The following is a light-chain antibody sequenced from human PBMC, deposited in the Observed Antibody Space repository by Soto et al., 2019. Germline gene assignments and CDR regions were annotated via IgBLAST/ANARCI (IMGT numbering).Light chain of an antibody. CDR3: AAWDDSLNGYV. Sequence: QPLLTQPPSASGTPGQRFTISCSGSNSNIGSTIVNWYQQLPGTAPKLPTYSNNQLPSGAPDRFSCSKSGTSAPLAISGLQSDDEADYYCAAWDDSLNGYVFGTGTKVTVL. J-gene: IGLJ1*01. V-gene: IGLV1-44*01. CDR2: SNN. CDR1: NSNIGSTI.